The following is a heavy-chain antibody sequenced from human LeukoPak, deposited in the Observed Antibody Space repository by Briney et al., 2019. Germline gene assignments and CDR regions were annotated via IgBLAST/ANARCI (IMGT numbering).Heavy chain of an antibody. Sequence: PGGSLRLSCGASGFTFSNYGMLWVRQAPGKGLEWVAFIRYDGNNLLYADSVKGRFTIPRDNSKNTLYLHIKSLRAEDTAVYYCAKDNPLDYWGQGTLVIVSS. D-gene: IGHD1-14*01. J-gene: IGHJ4*02. V-gene: IGHV3-30*02. CDR2: IRYDGNNL. CDR3: AKDNPLDY. CDR1: GFTFSNYG.